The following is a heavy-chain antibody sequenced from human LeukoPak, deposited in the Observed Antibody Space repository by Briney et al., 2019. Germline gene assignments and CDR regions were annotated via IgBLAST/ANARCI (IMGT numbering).Heavy chain of an antibody. CDR1: GFTFSSYA. CDR3: ARERSYGDYDDY. J-gene: IGHJ4*02. D-gene: IGHD4-17*01. V-gene: IGHV3-23*01. Sequence: PGASLRLSCAASGFTFSSYAMSWVRQTPGKGLEWVSAISGSGGSTYYADSVKGRFTISRDNSKNTLYLQMNSLRAEDTAVYYCARERSYGDYDDYWGQGTLVTVSS. CDR2: ISGSGGST.